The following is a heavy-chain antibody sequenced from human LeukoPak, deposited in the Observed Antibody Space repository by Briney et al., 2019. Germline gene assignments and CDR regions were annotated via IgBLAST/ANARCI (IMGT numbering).Heavy chain of an antibody. Sequence: GGSLRLSCAASGFSFNTYGMHWVRQAPGKGLEWLAFVRYDGSNKYYADSVKGRFTISRDYSRNTLYLQINNLRAEDTAVYYCTTGGDRRGSAWYGDYWGQGTLVTVSS. CDR3: TTGGDRRGSAWYGDY. D-gene: IGHD6-19*01. CDR2: VRYDGSNK. J-gene: IGHJ4*02. CDR1: GFSFNTYG. V-gene: IGHV3-30*02.